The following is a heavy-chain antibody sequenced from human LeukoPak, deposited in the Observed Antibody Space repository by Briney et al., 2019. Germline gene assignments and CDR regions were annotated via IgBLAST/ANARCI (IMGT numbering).Heavy chain of an antibody. D-gene: IGHD3-16*02. V-gene: IGHV3-23*01. CDR1: GFTFSSYG. Sequence: GGSLKLSCAASGFTFSSYGMSWVRQAPGKGLEWVSAISGSGGSTYYADSVKGRFTISRDNSKNTLYLQMNSLRAEDTAVYYCAKLSFDSTSEVSDWGQGTLVTVSS. J-gene: IGHJ4*02. CDR2: ISGSGGST. CDR3: AKLSFDSTSEVSD.